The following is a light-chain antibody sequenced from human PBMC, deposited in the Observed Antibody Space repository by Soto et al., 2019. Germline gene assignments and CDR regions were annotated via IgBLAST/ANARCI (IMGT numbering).Light chain of an antibody. CDR2: GAS. J-gene: IGKJ1*01. CDR1: QSVSSF. Sequence: EIVLTQSPATLSLSPGERATLSCMASQSVSSFLAWYQQKPGQAPRLLIYGASTRATGIPARFSGSGSGTEFTLTISSLQSEDFAVYYCQQRSNWPPTFGQGTKVDIK. V-gene: IGKV3-11*01. CDR3: QQRSNWPPT.